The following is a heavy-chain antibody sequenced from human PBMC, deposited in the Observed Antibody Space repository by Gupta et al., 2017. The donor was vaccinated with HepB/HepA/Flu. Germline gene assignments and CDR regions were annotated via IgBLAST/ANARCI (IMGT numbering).Heavy chain of an antibody. J-gene: IGHJ6*02. CDR2: MNPKSGKT. Sequence: QGQLVQSGAEVRGPGASVKVSCKASGDMFIGYDINWVRQAPGQGLEWMGWMNPKSGKTGYVEKYQGIVFMSRDTATNTVHMELASLRSEDTATYYCASGYGYYYALDVWGQGTTVTVSS. D-gene: IGHD2-2*03. CDR1: GDMFIGYD. CDR3: ASGYGYYYALDV. V-gene: IGHV1-8*01.